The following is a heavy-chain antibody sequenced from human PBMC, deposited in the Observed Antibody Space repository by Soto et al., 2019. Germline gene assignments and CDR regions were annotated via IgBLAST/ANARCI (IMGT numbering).Heavy chain of an antibody. Sequence: SETLSLTCTVSGGSISSYYWSWIRQPAGKGLEWIGRIYTSGSTNYNPSLKSRVTMSVDTSKNQFSLKLSSVTAADTAVYYCAREEGISAADHYYYYGMDVWGQGTTVTVSS. CDR2: IYTSGST. CDR3: AREEGISAADHYYYYGMDV. D-gene: IGHD6-13*01. V-gene: IGHV4-4*07. CDR1: GGSISSYY. J-gene: IGHJ6*02.